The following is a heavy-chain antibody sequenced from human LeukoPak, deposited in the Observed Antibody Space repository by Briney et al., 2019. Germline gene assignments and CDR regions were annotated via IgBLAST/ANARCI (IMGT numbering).Heavy chain of an antibody. CDR3: ARDQNNWNEKDY. CDR1: GFTFSSYS. D-gene: IGHD1-1*01. Sequence: GGSPRLSCAASGFTFSSYSMNWVRQAPGKGLEWVSSISSSGSYIYYADSVKGRFTISRDNAKNSLYLQMNSLRAEDTAVYYCARDQNNWNEKDYWGQGTLVTVSS. V-gene: IGHV3-21*01. CDR2: ISSSGSYI. J-gene: IGHJ4*02.